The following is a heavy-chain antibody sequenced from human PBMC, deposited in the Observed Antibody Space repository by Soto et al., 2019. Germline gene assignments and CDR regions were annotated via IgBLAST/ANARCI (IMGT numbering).Heavy chain of an antibody. CDR2: LYYSGST. V-gene: IGHV4-39*01. CDR3: ASEHSSGGKNWFDP. J-gene: IGHJ5*02. CDR1: GGSISSSSYY. D-gene: IGHD2-15*01. Sequence: QLQLQESGPGLVKPSETLSLTCTVSGGSISSSSYYWGWIRQPPGKGLEWIGSLYYSGSTYYNPSLKSRVTISVDTSKNQFSLKLSSVTAADTAVYYCASEHSSGGKNWFDPWGQGTLVTVSS.